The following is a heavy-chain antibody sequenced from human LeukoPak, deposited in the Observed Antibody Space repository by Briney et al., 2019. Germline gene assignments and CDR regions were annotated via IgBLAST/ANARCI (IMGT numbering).Heavy chain of an antibody. CDR3: ATRVVPAAIWYFDL. CDR1: GGSISSSSYY. D-gene: IGHD2-2*02. J-gene: IGHJ2*01. V-gene: IGHV4-39*01. CDR2: IYYSGST. Sequence: SETLSLTCTVSGGSISSSSYYWGWIRQPPGKGLEWIGSIYYSGSTYYNPSLKSRVTICVDTSKNQFSLKLSSVTAADTAVYYCATRVVPAAIWYFDLWGRGTLVTVSS.